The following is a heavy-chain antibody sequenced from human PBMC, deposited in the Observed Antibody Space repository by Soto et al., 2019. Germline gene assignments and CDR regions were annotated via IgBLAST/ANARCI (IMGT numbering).Heavy chain of an antibody. CDR1: GGNFRNLA. J-gene: IGHJ3*01. D-gene: IGHD2-21*01. CDR2: FIPIIGGG. Sequence: QVQLVQSGAEVKKPGSSVKVSCKASGGNFRNLAINWVRQAPGQGLEWLGGFIPIIGGGINAQKFQGRVTITSDESTSPAYMELSSLKSEDTAMYFCARLSVSHSNAFDFWSQGTMFTVSS. V-gene: IGHV1-69*01. CDR3: ARLSVSHSNAFDF.